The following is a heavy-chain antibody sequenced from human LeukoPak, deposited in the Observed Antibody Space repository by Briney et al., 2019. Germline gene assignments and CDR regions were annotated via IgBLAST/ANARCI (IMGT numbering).Heavy chain of an antibody. D-gene: IGHD6-6*01. CDR3: ARDAVSSAWAFDI. J-gene: IGHJ3*02. CDR1: GFTFSSYT. CDR2: ISSTNSYI. V-gene: IGHV3-21*01. Sequence: PGGSLRLSCAASGFTFSSYTMNWVRQAPGKGLEWVSSISSTNSYIYYADSVKGRFTISRDNAENSLFLQMNSLRDEDTAVYFCARDAVSSAWAFDIWGQGTMVTVSS.